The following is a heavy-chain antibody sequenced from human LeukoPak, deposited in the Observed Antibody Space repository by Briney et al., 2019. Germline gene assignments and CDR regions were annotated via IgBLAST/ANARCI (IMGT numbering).Heavy chain of an antibody. J-gene: IGHJ4*02. V-gene: IGHV1-69*06. D-gene: IGHD5-18*01. CDR2: IIPMFGTA. CDR3: ARGKIHLWTHLPYFDY. CDR1: GGTFSRYA. Sequence: SVKVSCKASGGTFSRYAISWVRQAPGQGLEWMGGIIPMFGTANYAQKFQGRVTITADKSTTTAYMELRSLRSEDTAVYYCARGKIHLWTHLPYFDYWGQGTLVTVSS.